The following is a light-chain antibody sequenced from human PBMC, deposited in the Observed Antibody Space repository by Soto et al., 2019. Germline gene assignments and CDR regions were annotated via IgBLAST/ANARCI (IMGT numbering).Light chain of an antibody. CDR3: QQLNSYPLT. Sequence: DIQLTQSPSFLSASVGDRVTITCRASQGISSYLAWYQQKPGKAPKLLIYASSTLQSGVPSRFSGSGSGTECTLTISILQPEDLATYYCQQLNSYPLTVGPGTKVDIK. CDR2: ASS. V-gene: IGKV1-9*01. CDR1: QGISSY. J-gene: IGKJ3*01.